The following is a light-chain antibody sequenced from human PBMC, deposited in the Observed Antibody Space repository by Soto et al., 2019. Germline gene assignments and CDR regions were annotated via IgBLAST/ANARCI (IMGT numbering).Light chain of an antibody. Sequence: EIVMTQSPATLSVSPGERATLSCRASQSVSINLAWYQQRPGQAPRLLISGASTRATGIPARFSGSGSGTEFTLTISSLQSEDFAVYYCQQYNNWPRTFGQGTKLEIK. CDR1: QSVSIN. CDR2: GAS. CDR3: QQYNNWPRT. V-gene: IGKV3-15*01. J-gene: IGKJ2*01.